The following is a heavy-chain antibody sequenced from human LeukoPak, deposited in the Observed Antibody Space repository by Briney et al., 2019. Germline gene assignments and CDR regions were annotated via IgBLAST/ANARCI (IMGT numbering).Heavy chain of an antibody. CDR1: GGSISGYY. J-gene: IGHJ5*01. CDR3: ARLKGGNDLSANWFDS. D-gene: IGHD1-1*01. CDR2: IYYSGNT. Sequence: SETLSLTCTVSGGSISGYYWSWIRQPPGKGLEWIGYIYYSGNTDYNPSLRSRGTISVDTSKNQFSLKLSSVTAADTAVYYCARLKGGNDLSANWFDSWGQGTLVTVSS. V-gene: IGHV4-59*08.